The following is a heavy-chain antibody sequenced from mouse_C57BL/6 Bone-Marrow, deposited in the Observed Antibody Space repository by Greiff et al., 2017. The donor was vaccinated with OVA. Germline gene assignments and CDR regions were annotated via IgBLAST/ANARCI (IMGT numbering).Heavy chain of an antibody. CDR3: ARDGYYSWFAY. Sequence: VQLMQPGAELVRPGSSVKLSCTASGYTFTSYWMHWVKQRPLPGLEWIGNIVPSDSETHYNPKFKDNATFTVDKSYSTAYMQLCSLTSDDSAVYYCARDGYYSWFAYWGRGTLVTVSA. J-gene: IGHJ3*01. CDR1: GYTFTSYW. V-gene: IGHV1-52*01. CDR2: IVPSDSET. D-gene: IGHD2-3*01.